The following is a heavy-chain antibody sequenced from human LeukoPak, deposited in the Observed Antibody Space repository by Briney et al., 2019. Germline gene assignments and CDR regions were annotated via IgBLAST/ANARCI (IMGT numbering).Heavy chain of an antibody. Sequence: GGSLRLSCAASGFTFSSYAMSWVRQAPGKGLEWVSAISGSGGSTYYADSVKGRFTIPRDNSKNTLYLQMNSLRAEDTAVYYCAKGRPHYYDSSGYYYFDYWGQGTLVTVSS. CDR2: ISGSGGST. V-gene: IGHV3-23*01. CDR3: AKGRPHYYDSSGYYYFDY. J-gene: IGHJ4*02. CDR1: GFTFSSYA. D-gene: IGHD3-22*01.